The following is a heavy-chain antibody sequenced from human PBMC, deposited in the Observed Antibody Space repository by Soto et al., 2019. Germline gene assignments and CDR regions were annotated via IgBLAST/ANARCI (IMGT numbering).Heavy chain of an antibody. CDR1: GYTFTSYA. CDR3: ARHRYRASGATADYYYYYGMDV. CDR2: ISAYNGNT. Sequence: QVQLVQSGAEVKTPRASVKVSCKASGYTFTSYAISWVRQAPGQGLEWMGWISAYNGNTNYAQKLQGRVTMTTDTSTSTAYMELRSLRSDDTAVYYCARHRYRASGATADYYYYYGMDVWGQGTTVTVSS. D-gene: IGHD3-16*02. J-gene: IGHJ6*02. V-gene: IGHV1-18*01.